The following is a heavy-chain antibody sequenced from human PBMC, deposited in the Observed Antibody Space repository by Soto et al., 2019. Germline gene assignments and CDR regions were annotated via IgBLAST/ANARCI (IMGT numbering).Heavy chain of an antibody. D-gene: IGHD2-21*02. CDR3: APSRCGGDCLRSYPSHYYYGMDV. V-gene: IGHV2-5*02. CDR1: GFSLNTGGLG. CDR2: IYWDGDK. Sequence: QITLKESGPTLVKPTQTLTLTCTFSGFSLNTGGLGVGWIRQPPGKALEWLALIYWDGDKRYSPSLKSRLSITKDTSNNQVVLTLTNMDPVDTATYYCAPSRCGGDCLRSYPSHYYYGMDVWGQGTPVTVSS. J-gene: IGHJ6*02.